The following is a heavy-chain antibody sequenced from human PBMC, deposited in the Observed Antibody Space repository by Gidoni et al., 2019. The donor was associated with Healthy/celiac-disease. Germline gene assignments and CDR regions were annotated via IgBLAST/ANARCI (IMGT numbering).Heavy chain of an antibody. D-gene: IGHD6-13*01. J-gene: IGHJ6*02. CDR1: GLTFSRDS. Sequence: EVQLVESGGGLVQLGGSVRLSCAAAGLTFSRDSMNWVRQARGKGLEWVSYISSRSSTIYYADSVNGRFTIPRDNAKNSLYLQMNILRDEDTAVYYCARDPPGIAAYANYGMDVWGQGTTVTVSS. V-gene: IGHV3-48*02. CDR3: ARDPPGIAAYANYGMDV. CDR2: ISSRSSTI.